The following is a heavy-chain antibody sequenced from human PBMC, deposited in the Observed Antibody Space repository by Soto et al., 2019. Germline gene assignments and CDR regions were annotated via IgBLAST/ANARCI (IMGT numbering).Heavy chain of an antibody. D-gene: IGHD6-6*01. V-gene: IGHV5-51*01. J-gene: IGHJ6*02. CDR1: GYRFDSYW. Sequence: EVQLVQSGVEVKKPGESLKISCKGSGYRFDSYWVGWVRQMPGKGLEWLGIIYPGDSETRYSPSFQGHVTISVDKSSSPAYLQWSSLKASDTAIYYCARRAGARAFYYYGLDVWGQGTTVTVSS. CDR3: ARRAGARAFYYYGLDV. CDR2: IYPGDSET.